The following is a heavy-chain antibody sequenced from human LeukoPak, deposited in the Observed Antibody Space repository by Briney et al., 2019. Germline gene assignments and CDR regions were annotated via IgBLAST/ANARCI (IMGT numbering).Heavy chain of an antibody. CDR1: GGSISSHY. CDR2: IYYSGST. Sequence: SETLSLTCTVPGGSISSHYWSWIRQPPGKGLEWIGYIYYSGSTNYNPSLKSRVTISVDTSKNQFSLKLSSVTAADTAVYYCARIPIAAAGTDDNYYYYYMDVWGKGTTVTVSS. J-gene: IGHJ6*03. CDR3: ARIPIAAAGTDDNYYYYYMDV. D-gene: IGHD6-13*01. V-gene: IGHV4-59*11.